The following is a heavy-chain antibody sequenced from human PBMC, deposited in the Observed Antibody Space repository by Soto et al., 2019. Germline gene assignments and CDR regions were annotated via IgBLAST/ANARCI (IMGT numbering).Heavy chain of an antibody. CDR2: ISGSGGSA. CDR1: GFTFSNYA. J-gene: IGHJ5*02. V-gene: IGHV3-23*01. Sequence: PGGSLRLSCAASGFTFSNYAMTWVRQGPGKGLEWVSAISGSGGSAYYADSVKGRFTISRDNSKNTLYLQMNSLRADDSGVYYRAKDPYSGVLVPVAIGFDPWGPGTLVTVST. CDR3: AKDPYSGVLVPVAIGFDP. D-gene: IGHD2-2*01.